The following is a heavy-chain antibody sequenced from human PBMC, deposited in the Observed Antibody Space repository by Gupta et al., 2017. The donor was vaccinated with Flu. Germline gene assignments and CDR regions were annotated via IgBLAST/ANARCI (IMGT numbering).Heavy chain of an antibody. CDR3: ARGRIVVVPAADDDAFDI. Sequence: QVQLVQSGAEVKKPGASVKVSCKASGYTFTGYYMHWVRQAPGQGLEWMGRINPNSGGTNYAQKFQGRVTMTRDTSISTAYMELSRLRSDDTAVYYCARGRIVVVPAADDDAFDIWGQGTMVTVSS. J-gene: IGHJ3*02. V-gene: IGHV1-2*06. CDR1: GYTFTGYY. CDR2: INPNSGGT. D-gene: IGHD2-2*01.